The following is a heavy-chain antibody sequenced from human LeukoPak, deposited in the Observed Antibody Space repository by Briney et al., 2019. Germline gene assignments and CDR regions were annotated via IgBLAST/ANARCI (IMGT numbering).Heavy chain of an antibody. Sequence: TLSLTCAVSGGSISGGRYSWSWIRQPPGKGLEWIGYIYHSGNTYYNPSLKSRVTISVDRSKNHFSLKLSSVTAADTAMYYCARADDDDNWFDPWGQGTLVTVSS. CDR1: GGSISGGRYS. J-gene: IGHJ5*02. CDR2: IYHSGNT. V-gene: IGHV4-30-2*01. D-gene: IGHD3-3*01. CDR3: ARADDDDNWFDP.